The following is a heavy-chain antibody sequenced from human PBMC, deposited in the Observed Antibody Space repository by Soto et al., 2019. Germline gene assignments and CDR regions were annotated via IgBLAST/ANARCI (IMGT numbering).Heavy chain of an antibody. CDR3: ASQPVGATPSVFDY. CDR1: GGSISSGGYY. Sequence: SETLSLTCTVSGGSISSGGYYWSWIRQHPGKGLEWIGYIYYSGSTYYNPSLKSRVTISVDTSKNQFSLKLSSVTAEDTAVYYCASQPVGATPSVFDYWGQGTLVTVSS. CDR2: IYYSGST. V-gene: IGHV4-31*03. D-gene: IGHD1-26*01. J-gene: IGHJ4*02.